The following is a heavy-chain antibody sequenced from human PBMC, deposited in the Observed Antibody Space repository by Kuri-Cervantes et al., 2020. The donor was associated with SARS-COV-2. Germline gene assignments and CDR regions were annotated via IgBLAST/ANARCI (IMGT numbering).Heavy chain of an antibody. CDR2: IWYDGSNK. V-gene: IGHV3-33*08. Sequence: GESLKISCAASGFTFSSYSMNWVRQAPGKGLEWVAVIWYDGSNKYYADSVKGRFTISRDNSKNTLYLQMNSLRAEDTAVYYCARGFRGGSYPIMDDYWGQGTLVTVSS. CDR1: GFTFSSYS. J-gene: IGHJ4*02. CDR3: ARGFRGGSYPIMDDY. D-gene: IGHD1-26*01.